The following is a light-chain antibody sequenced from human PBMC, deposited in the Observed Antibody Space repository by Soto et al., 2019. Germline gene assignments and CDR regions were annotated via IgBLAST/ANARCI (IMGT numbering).Light chain of an antibody. CDR1: QSVSSD. CDR2: DAS. CDR3: QQRSNWQYS. J-gene: IGKJ2*03. Sequence: EIVLTQSPATLSLSPGERATLSCRASQSVSSDLAWYQQKPGQAPRLLIQDASNRAAGIPVRFSGGGSGTDFTLSIRSLDPEHFAVYYCQQRSNWQYSFDQETKLEIK. V-gene: IGKV3-11*01.